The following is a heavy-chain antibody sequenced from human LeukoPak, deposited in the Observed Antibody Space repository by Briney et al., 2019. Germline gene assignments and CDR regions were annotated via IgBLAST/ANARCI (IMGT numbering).Heavy chain of an antibody. D-gene: IGHD5-12*01. J-gene: IGHJ4*02. V-gene: IGHV3-9*03. Sequence: PGRSLRLSCAASGFTFDDYAMHWVRQAPGKGLEWVSGISWNSGSIAYADSVKGRFTISRGNAKNSLYLHMNSLRAEDMALYYCAKDMSYGGYSGYDYWGQGTLVTVSS. CDR2: ISWNSGSI. CDR1: GFTFDDYA. CDR3: AKDMSYGGYSGYDY.